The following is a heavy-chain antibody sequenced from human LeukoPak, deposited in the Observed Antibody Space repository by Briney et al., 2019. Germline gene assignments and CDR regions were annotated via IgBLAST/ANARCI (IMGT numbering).Heavy chain of an antibody. J-gene: IGHJ4*02. CDR1: GGSISSGSYY. Sequence: SETLSLTCTVSGGSISSGSYYWSWIRQPAGKGLEWIGRIYTSGNTNYNPSLKSRVTISVDTSKNQFSLKLSSVTAADTAVYYCARGGTWFGDFNYWGQGTLVTVSS. V-gene: IGHV4-61*02. D-gene: IGHD3-10*01. CDR2: IYTSGNT. CDR3: ARGGTWFGDFNY.